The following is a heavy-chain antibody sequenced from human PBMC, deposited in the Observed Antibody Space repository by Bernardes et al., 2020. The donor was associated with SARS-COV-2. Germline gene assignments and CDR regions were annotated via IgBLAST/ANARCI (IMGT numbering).Heavy chain of an antibody. J-gene: IGHJ4*02. Sequence: VGPLILSCAASGFTFRSSAMSWVRQAPGTGLAWVSAISGSGGSTYYADSVKGRFTISRDNSKNTLYLQMNSLRAEDTAVYYCAKDFYFGITGTTYSDYWGQGTLVTVSS. CDR1: GFTFRSSA. V-gene: IGHV3-23*01. CDR2: ISGSGGST. CDR3: AKDFYFGITGTTYSDY. D-gene: IGHD1-7*01.